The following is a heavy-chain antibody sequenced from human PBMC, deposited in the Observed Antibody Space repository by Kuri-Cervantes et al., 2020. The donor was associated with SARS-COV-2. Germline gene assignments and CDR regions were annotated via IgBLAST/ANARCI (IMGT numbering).Heavy chain of an antibody. D-gene: IGHD5-18*01. CDR1: GYTFTSYD. CDR2: IIPIFGTA. V-gene: IGHV1-69*05. J-gene: IGHJ3*02. Sequence: SVKVSCKASGYTFTSYDISWVRQAPGQGLEWMGGIIPIFGTANYAQKFQGRVTITTDESTSTAYMELSSLRSEDTAVYYCARGNTADAFDIWGQGTMVTVSS. CDR3: ARGNTADAFDI.